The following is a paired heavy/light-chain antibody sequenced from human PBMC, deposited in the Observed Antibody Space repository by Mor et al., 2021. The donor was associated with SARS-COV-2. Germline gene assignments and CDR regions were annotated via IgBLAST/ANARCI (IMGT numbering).Light chain of an antibody. J-gene: IGKJ3*01. CDR2: AAS. CDR3: QQTNSFPLFT. Sequence: DIQMTQSPSSVSASVGDRVTITCRASQGIGSWLAWYQQKPGKAPKLLIYAASSLQSGVPSRFSGSGSGTDFTLTISSLQPEDFATYYCQQTNSFPLFTFGPGTKVDLK. V-gene: IGKV1-12*01. CDR1: QGIGSW.
Heavy chain of an antibody. Sequence: QVQLQESGPGLVKPAETLSLTCTVSGASMSRYYWSWIRQPPEEGLEWIGNIFYSGGTNYNPSLESRVTISVDTSKNQFSLNLSSVSAADTAIYYCARVEGTYGYSNYYGMDVWGQGTTVTVSS. CDR2: IFYSGGT. V-gene: IGHV4-59*01. CDR1: GASMSRYY. J-gene: IGHJ6*02. CDR3: ARVEGTYGYSNYYGMDV. D-gene: IGHD5-18*01.